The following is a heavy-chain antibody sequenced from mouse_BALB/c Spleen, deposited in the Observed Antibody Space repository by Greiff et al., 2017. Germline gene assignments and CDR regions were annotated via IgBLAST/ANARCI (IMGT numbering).Heavy chain of an antibody. CDR1: GYSITSDYA. CDR2: ISYSGST. Sequence: EVQRVESGPGLVKPSQSLSLTCTVTGYSITSDYAWNWIRQFPGNKLEWMGYISYSGSTSYNPSLKSRISITRDTSKNQFFLQLNSVTTEDTATYYCARSVWDYFDYWGQGTTLTVSS. D-gene: IGHD2-10*02. CDR3: ARSVWDYFDY. J-gene: IGHJ2*01. V-gene: IGHV3-2*02.